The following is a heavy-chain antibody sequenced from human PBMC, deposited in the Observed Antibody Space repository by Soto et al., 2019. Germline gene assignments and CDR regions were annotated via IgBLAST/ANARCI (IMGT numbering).Heavy chain of an antibody. CDR3: ARDGYSGSFYVGMDV. D-gene: IGHD5-12*01. J-gene: IGHJ6*02. CDR2: VYYSGNT. V-gene: IGHV4-61*08. Sequence: LSLTCTVSGGSFSTSGYYLSWIRQPPGKGLEYIGYVYYSGNTNYNPSLKSRVTISLDTSKSQFFLSLSSVTAADTAVYYCARDGYSGSFYVGMDVWGQGTTVTVSS. CDR1: GGSFSTSGYY.